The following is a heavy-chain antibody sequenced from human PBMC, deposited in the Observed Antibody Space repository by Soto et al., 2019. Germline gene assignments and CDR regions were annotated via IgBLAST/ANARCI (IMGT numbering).Heavy chain of an antibody. CDR3: ATTVTSFFDY. J-gene: IGHJ4*02. CDR2: ISGDGAST. D-gene: IGHD4-4*01. V-gene: IGHV3-23*01. Sequence: GGSLRLSCAASGFPFRSYTMFWLRQAPGRGPEWVSTISGDGASTYYADSVKGRFTISRDDSKNTLYVQMSSLRAEDTAVYYCATTVTSFFDYWGQGTLVTVSS. CDR1: GFPFRSYT.